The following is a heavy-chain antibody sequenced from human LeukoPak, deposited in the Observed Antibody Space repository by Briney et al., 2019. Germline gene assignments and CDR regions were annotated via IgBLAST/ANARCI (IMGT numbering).Heavy chain of an antibody. V-gene: IGHV3-48*01. CDR1: GFTFSSYS. D-gene: IGHD2-2*01. Sequence: HSGGSLRLSCAASGFTFSSYSMNWVRQAPGKGLEWVSYISSSSSTMYYADSVKGRFTISRDNAKNSLYLQMNSLRAEDTAVYYCARGEYCSSTSCYVGYYYYYMDVWGKGTTVTASS. CDR3: ARGEYCSSTSCYVGYYYYYMDV. J-gene: IGHJ6*03. CDR2: ISSSSSTM.